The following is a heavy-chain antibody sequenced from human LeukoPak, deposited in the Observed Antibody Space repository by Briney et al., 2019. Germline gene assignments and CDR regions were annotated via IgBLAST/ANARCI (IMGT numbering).Heavy chain of an antibody. CDR2: IYSDGGT. CDR1: GFIVNTYY. CDR3: AKTGGYCSGGSCYARYGMDV. D-gene: IGHD2-15*01. Sequence: PGGSLRLSCAASGFIVNTYYMSWVRQAPGKGLEWVSIIYSDGGTYYADSVKGRFTISRDTSKNTLYLQMNSLRAEDTAVYYCAKTGGYCSGGSCYARYGMDVWGQGTTVTVSS. J-gene: IGHJ6*02. V-gene: IGHV3-53*05.